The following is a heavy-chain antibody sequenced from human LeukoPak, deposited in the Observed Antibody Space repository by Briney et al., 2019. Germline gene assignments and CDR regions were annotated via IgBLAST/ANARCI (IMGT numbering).Heavy chain of an antibody. CDR2: IYYSGST. D-gene: IGHD4-11*01. J-gene: IGHJ6*02. CDR3: ARAETVKYYYGMDV. Sequence: PSETLSLTCTVSGGSISSGGYYWGWIRQHPGKGLEWIGYIYYSGSTYYNPSLKSRVTISVDTSKNQFSLKLSSVTAADTAVYYCARAETVKYYYGMDVWGQGTTVTVSS. CDR1: GGSISSGGYY. V-gene: IGHV4-31*03.